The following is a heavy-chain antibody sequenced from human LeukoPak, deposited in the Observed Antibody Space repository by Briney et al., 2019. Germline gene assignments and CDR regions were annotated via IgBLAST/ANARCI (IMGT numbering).Heavy chain of an antibody. V-gene: IGHV3-43D*03. CDR2: ISWVGGST. Sequence: GGSLRLSCPASGFTFDDYAMHGVRQAPGKGREWVSLISWVGGSTYYEAPVKGRFTISRNNRKNSLYLQINSLRAEDTALYSCENDQRPYSGSYLDYWGQGTLVTVSS. D-gene: IGHD1-26*01. CDR1: GFTFDDYA. CDR3: ENDQRPYSGSYLDY. J-gene: IGHJ4*02.